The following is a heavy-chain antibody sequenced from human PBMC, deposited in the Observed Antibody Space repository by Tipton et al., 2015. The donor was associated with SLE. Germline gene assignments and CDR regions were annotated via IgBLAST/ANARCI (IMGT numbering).Heavy chain of an antibody. V-gene: IGHV4-59*11. Sequence: TLSLTCTVSGGSISSHYWSWIRQPPGKGLEWIGYIYYSGSTNYNPSLKRRVTISVDTSKNQFSLKLSSVTAADTAVYYCARGGYDFWSGSGYYYYYMDVWGKGTTVTVSS. CDR2: IYYSGST. CDR3: ARGGYDFWSGSGYYYYYMDV. D-gene: IGHD3-3*01. J-gene: IGHJ6*03. CDR1: GGSISSHY.